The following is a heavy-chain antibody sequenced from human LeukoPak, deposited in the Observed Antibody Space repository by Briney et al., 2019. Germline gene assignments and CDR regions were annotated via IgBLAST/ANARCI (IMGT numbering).Heavy chain of an antibody. CDR1: GYIFSSYW. V-gene: IGHV5-51*01. D-gene: IGHD5-24*01. Sequence: GESLKISCKVSGYIFSSYWIVWVRQMPGKGLEWMGIIYPGDSDTRYSPSFQGQVTISADKSINIAYLQWSSLKASDTAMYYCARREMATTHFDYWGQGTLVTVSS. CDR2: IYPGDSDT. CDR3: ARREMATTHFDY. J-gene: IGHJ4*02.